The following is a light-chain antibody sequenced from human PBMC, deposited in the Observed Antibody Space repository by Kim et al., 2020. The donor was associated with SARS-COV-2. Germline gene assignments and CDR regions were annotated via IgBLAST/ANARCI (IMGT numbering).Light chain of an antibody. V-gene: IGLV10-54*04. J-gene: IGLJ3*02. CDR2: RNN. CDR1: SNNVGYEG. CDR3: SAWDSSLSAWV. Sequence: QTATLTCTGNSNNVGYEGAAWLQQHQGHPPKLLSYRNNNRPSGISDRFSASRSGNTPSLTITGLQPEDETDYYCSAWDSSLSAWVFGGGTQLTVL.